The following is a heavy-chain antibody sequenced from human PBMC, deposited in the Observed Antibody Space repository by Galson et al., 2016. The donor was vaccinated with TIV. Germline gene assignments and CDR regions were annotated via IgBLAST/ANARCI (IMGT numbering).Heavy chain of an antibody. J-gene: IGHJ4*02. CDR3: ARGRSGYFDY. V-gene: IGHV3-7*03. Sequence: CAASGSPFSSFWMSWVRQAPGQGLEWVTNIKQDGSERYYVDSVKGRFIISRDNAKNSVYLQMNSLRVEDTAVYYCARGRSGYFDYWGRGTLVAVSS. CDR2: IKQDGSER. CDR1: GSPFSSFW. D-gene: IGHD3-3*01.